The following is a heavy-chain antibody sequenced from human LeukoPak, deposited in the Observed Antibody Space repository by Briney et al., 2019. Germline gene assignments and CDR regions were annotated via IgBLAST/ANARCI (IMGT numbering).Heavy chain of an antibody. J-gene: IGHJ4*02. CDR2: INYSGST. D-gene: IGHD3-10*01. CDR1: GGPIITSRYY. Sequence: PSETLSLTCTVSGGPIITSRYYWGWIRQPPGKGLEWIGSINYSGSTCYNPSLKSRVTISVDTSKNQFSLKLSSVTAADTAVYYCARLSPYLGSGSSAFPDDFWGQGTLVTVSS. CDR3: ARLSPYLGSGSSAFPDDF. V-gene: IGHV4-39*01.